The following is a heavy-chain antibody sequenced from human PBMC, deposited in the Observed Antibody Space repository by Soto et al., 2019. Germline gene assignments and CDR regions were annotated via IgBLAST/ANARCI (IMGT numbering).Heavy chain of an antibody. CDR3: ARDSYDCETGYVVFAV. Sequence: QVRLEESGPGLVKPSGTLSVTCAVSGGSISSTHWWRWFRQSQGRGLEWIGEIFHTRSTNYNPSLTRRVTILMDKFNNQFSRKLSSVIATATAVYYCARDSYDCETGYVVFAVWGRGTVVTVSS. CDR2: IFHTRST. D-gene: IGHD3-9*01. J-gene: IGHJ3*01. V-gene: IGHV4-4*02. CDR1: GGSISSTHW.